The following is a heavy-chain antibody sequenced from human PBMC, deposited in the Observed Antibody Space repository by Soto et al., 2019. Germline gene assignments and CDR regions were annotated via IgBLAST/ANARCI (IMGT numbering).Heavy chain of an antibody. Sequence: ASVKVSCKASGYTFTGYYMHWVRQAPGQGLEWMGWINPNSGGTNYAQKFQGWVTMTTDKSISTAYTELSSLRSEDTAVYYCAREGRGIAAAGTGDYWGQGTLVTVSS. D-gene: IGHD6-13*01. V-gene: IGHV1-2*04. CDR2: INPNSGGT. CDR3: AREGRGIAAAGTGDY. CDR1: GYTFTGYY. J-gene: IGHJ4*02.